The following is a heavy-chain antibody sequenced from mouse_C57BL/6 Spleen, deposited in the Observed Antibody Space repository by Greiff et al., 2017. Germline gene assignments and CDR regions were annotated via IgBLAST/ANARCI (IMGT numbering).Heavy chain of an antibody. D-gene: IGHD2-13*01. J-gene: IGHJ2*01. CDR2: ISSGGDYI. V-gene: IGHV5-9-1*02. CDR3: TRDGDDFDY. CDR1: GFTFSSYA. Sequence: DVMSVASGECSVKPGGSLKLSCAASGFTFSSYAMAWVRQTPGKGLEWVAYISSGGDYIYYTDTVKGRFTIPRDNAKNTLYLQMSSLKSEDTAMYYCTRDGDDFDYWGQGTTLTVSS.